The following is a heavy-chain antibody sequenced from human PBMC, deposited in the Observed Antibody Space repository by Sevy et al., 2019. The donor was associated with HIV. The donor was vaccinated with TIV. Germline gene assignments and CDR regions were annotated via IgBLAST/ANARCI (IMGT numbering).Heavy chain of an antibody. CDR1: GYTLSQLS. J-gene: IGHJ4*02. CDR3: ATTNDYYDSSGYPFDY. V-gene: IGHV1-24*01. CDR2: FDPEDGRT. D-gene: IGHD3-22*01. Sequence: ASVKVSCKVSGYTLSQLSMHWVRQAAGKGLEWVGTFDPEDGRTIYAQKFQGRVTMTEDTSTDTAYMELNNLNSEDTAVYYCATTNDYYDSSGYPFDYWGQGTQVTVSS.